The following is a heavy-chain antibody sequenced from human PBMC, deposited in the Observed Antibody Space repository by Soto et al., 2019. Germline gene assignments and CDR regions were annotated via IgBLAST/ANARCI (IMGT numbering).Heavy chain of an antibody. CDR1: GGSISSYY. CDR3: ARRSNWNYYYYGMDV. CDR2: IYYSGST. J-gene: IGHJ6*02. D-gene: IGHD1-1*01. V-gene: IGHV4-59*08. Sequence: QVQLQESGPGPVKPSETLSLTCTVSGGSISSYYWSWIRQPPGKGLEWIGYIYYSGSTNYNPSLKSRVTISVDTSKNQFSLKLSSVTAADTAVYYCARRSNWNYYYYGMDVWGQGTTVTVSS.